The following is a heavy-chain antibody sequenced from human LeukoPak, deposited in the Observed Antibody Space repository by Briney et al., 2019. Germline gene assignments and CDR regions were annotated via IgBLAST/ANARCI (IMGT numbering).Heavy chain of an antibody. D-gene: IGHD6-19*01. CDR2: INPSGGST. Sequence: GASVKVSCKASGYAFTSYYMHWVRQAPGQGLEWMGIINPSGGSTSYAQKFQGRVTMTRDTSTSTVYMELSSLRSEDTAVYYCARRSGWYYFDYWGQGTLVTVSS. CDR3: ARRSGWYYFDY. V-gene: IGHV1-46*01. J-gene: IGHJ4*02. CDR1: GYAFTSYY.